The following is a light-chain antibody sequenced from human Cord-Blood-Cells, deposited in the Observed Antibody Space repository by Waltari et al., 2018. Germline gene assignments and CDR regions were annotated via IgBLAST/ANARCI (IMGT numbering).Light chain of an antibody. CDR3: AAWDDSLNAYV. V-gene: IGLV1-36*01. Sequence: QSVLTQPPSVSEAPRQRVTIPCSGSSSNIGNNAVNWYQQLPGKAPKLLIYYDDLLPSGVSDRFSGSKSGTSASLAISGLQSEDEADYYCAAWDDSLNAYVFGTGTKVTVL. CDR1: SSNIGNNA. CDR2: YDD. J-gene: IGLJ1*01.